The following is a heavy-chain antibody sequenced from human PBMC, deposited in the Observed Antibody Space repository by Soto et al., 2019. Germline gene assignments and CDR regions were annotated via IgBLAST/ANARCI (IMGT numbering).Heavy chain of an antibody. J-gene: IGHJ3*02. CDR3: ARERGFNNRNDFAAFDI. V-gene: IGHV3-21*01. Sequence: EVQLVESGGGLVKPGGSLRLSCAASGFTFSSYSMNWVRQAPGKGLEWVSSISSSSSYIYYADSVKGRFTISRDNAKNSLYLQMNSLRAEDTAVYYCARERGFNNRNDFAAFDIWGQGTMVTVSS. CDR1: GFTFSSYS. D-gene: IGHD1-20*01. CDR2: ISSSSSYI.